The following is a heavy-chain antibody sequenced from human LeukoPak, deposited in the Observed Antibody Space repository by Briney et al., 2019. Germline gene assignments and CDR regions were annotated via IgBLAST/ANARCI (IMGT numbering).Heavy chain of an antibody. V-gene: IGHV3-7*04. CDR2: IEEDGSEK. CDR3: ARPSGRYYGSGFDI. Sequence: PGGSLRLSWPPSGFTLGSYWMSWVRQPPGGGREWGANIEEDGSEKEYVDSVKGRFPIHRDHAKNSLYLQMNRLRAEDTGVYYCARPSGRYYGSGFDIWGQGTMVTVSS. CDR1: GFTLGSYW. D-gene: IGHD3-10*01. J-gene: IGHJ3*02.